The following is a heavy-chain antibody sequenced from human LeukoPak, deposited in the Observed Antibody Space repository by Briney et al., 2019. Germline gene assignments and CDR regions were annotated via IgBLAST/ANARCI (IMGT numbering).Heavy chain of an antibody. D-gene: IGHD3-16*01. V-gene: IGHV3-73*01. CDR2: IRSKANSYAT. J-gene: IGHJ4*02. Sequence: GGSLRLSCAASGFTFSGSAMHWVRQASGKGLEWVGRIRSKANSYATAYAASVKGRFTISRDDSKNTAYLQMNSLKTEDTAVYYCMSPMTTLPSRDYWGQGTLVTVSS. CDR3: MSPMTTLPSRDY. CDR1: GFTFSGSA.